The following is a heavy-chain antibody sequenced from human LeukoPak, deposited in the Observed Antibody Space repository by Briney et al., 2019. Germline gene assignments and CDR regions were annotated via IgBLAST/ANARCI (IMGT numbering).Heavy chain of an antibody. CDR3: AREGGYSSSWSRLGMDV. CDR2: INTNTGNP. D-gene: IGHD6-13*01. J-gene: IGHJ6*02. V-gene: IGHV7-4-1*02. Sequence: ASVKVSCKASGYTFTSYAMNWVRQAPGQGLEWMGWINTNTGNPPYAQGFTGRFVFSLDTSVSTAYLQISSLKAEDTAVYYCAREGGYSSSWSRLGMDVWGQGTTVTVPS. CDR1: GYTFTSYA.